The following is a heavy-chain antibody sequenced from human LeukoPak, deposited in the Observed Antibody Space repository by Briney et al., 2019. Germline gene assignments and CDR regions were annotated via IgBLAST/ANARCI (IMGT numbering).Heavy chain of an antibody. CDR2: INPNSGGT. Sequence: GASVKVSCKASGYTFTGYYMHWVRQAPGQGLEWMGWINPNSGGTNYAQKFQGRVTMTRDTSISTAYMELSSLRSEDTAVYYCARANYGDSGWFDPWGQGTLVTVSS. V-gene: IGHV1-2*02. J-gene: IGHJ5*02. CDR3: ARANYGDSGWFDP. CDR1: GYTFTGYY. D-gene: IGHD4-17*01.